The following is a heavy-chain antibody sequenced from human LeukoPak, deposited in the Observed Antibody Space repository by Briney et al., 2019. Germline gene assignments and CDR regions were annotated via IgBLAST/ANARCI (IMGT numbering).Heavy chain of an antibody. CDR3: ARGGLLRLFYDILTAYSNWFDP. D-gene: IGHD3-9*01. J-gene: IGHJ5*02. Sequence: ASVKVSCKASGYTFTSYDINWVRQATGQGLEWMGWMNPNSGNTGYAQKFQGRVTMTRNTSISTAYMELSSLRSEDTAVYYCARGGLLRLFYDILTAYSNWFDPWGQGTLVTVSS. CDR2: MNPNSGNT. V-gene: IGHV1-8*01. CDR1: GYTFTSYD.